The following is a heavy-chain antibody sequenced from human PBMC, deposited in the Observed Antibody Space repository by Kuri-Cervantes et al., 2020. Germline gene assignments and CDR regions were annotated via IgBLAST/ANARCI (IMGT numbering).Heavy chain of an antibody. J-gene: IGHJ4*02. Sequence: GESLKISCAASGFTFSGSAMHWVRQASGKGLEWVGRIRSKANSYATAYAASVKGRFTISRDDSKNTAYLQMNSLKTEDTAVYYCARGYSYADYWGQGTLVTVSS. CDR1: GFTFSGSA. V-gene: IGHV3-73*01. CDR3: ARGYSYADY. CDR2: IRSKANSYAT. D-gene: IGHD5-18*01.